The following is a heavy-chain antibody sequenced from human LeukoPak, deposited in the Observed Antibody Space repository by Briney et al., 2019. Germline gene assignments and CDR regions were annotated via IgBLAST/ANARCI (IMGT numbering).Heavy chain of an antibody. Sequence: GASVKVSCKVPGYTLTELSMHWVRQAPGKGLEWMGGFDPEDGETIYAQKFQGRVTMTEDASTDTAYMELSSLRSEDTAVYYCATDRHSSGWGFGYYFDYWGQGTLVTVSS. D-gene: IGHD6-19*01. CDR3: ATDRHSSGWGFGYYFDY. CDR1: GYTLTELS. J-gene: IGHJ4*02. V-gene: IGHV1-24*01. CDR2: FDPEDGET.